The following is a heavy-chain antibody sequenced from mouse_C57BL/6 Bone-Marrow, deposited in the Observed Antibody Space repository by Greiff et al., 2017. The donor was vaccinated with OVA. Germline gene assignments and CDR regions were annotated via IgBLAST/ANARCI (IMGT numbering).Heavy chain of an antibody. Sequence: EVKLMESGGGLVQPGGSMKLSCVASGFTFSNYWMNWVRQSPEKGLEWVAQIRLKSDNYATHYAESVKGRFTISRDDSKSSVYLQMNNLRAEDTGIYYCTGWLGYFDVWGTGTTVTVSS. CDR3: TGWLGYFDV. J-gene: IGHJ1*03. V-gene: IGHV6-3*01. D-gene: IGHD3-1*01. CDR1: GFTFSNYW. CDR2: IRLKSDNYAT.